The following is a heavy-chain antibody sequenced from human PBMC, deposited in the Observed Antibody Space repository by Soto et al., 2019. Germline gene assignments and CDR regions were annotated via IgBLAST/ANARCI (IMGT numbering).Heavy chain of an antibody. CDR1: QFAFSEYD. Sequence: EVQLLESGGGSLQPWGSLRLSCAASQFAFSEYDMNWVRQAPGKGLEWVSSISNSGGTTYYADSVKGRFTISRDNYKNSLNLQMNGLRADDTAVYYCGRWSITMVHMWFDSRGQGPMVTVSS. CDR3: GRWSITMVHMWFDS. D-gene: IGHD3-10*01. CDR2: ISNSGGTT. J-gene: IGHJ5*01. V-gene: IGHV3-23*01.